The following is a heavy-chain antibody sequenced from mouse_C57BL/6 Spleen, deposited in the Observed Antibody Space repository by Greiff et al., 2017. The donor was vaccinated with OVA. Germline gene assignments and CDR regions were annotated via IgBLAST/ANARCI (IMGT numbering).Heavy chain of an antibody. CDR2: IDPSDSDT. V-gene: IGHV1-52*01. D-gene: IGHD5-1*01. J-gene: IGHJ2*01. Sequence: VQLQQPGAELVRPGSSVKLSCKASGYTFTSYWMHWVKQRPIQGLEWIGNIDPSDSDTHYNQKFKDKATLTVDKSSSTAYMQLSSLTSEDSSVYYCAREPHRTYHPPYWGQVTTLTVSS. CDR1: GYTFTSYW. CDR3: AREPHRTYHPPY.